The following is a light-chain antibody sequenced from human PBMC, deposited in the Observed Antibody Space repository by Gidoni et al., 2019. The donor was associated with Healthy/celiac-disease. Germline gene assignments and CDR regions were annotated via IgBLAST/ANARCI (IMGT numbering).Light chain of an antibody. Sequence: QSALTQPRSVSGSPGQSVTISCTGTSSDGGGYNYVSWYQKHPGKAPKLMIYDVSKRPSGVPDRFSGSKSGNTASLTISGLQAEDEADYYCCSYAGSFVFGGGTKLTVL. V-gene: IGLV2-11*01. J-gene: IGLJ2*01. CDR3: CSYAGSFV. CDR1: SSDGGGYNY. CDR2: DVS.